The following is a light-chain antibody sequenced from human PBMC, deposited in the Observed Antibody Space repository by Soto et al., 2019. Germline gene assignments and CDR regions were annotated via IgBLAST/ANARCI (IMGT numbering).Light chain of an antibody. CDR1: QGIYNW. V-gene: IGKV1-5*01. CDR2: DAS. J-gene: IGKJ1*01. CDR3: QQSDSFPWP. Sequence: DIQMPQSPSTLSASVGDIFTITCRASQGIYNWLAWYQHKPGKTPKILIYDASGLDSGVPSRFSGSGYGTEFTLTISGLQPEDFATFYCQQSDSFPWPFGQRTKVDI.